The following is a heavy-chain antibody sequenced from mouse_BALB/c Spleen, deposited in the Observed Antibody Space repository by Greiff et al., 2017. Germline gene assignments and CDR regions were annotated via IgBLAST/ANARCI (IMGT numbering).Heavy chain of an antibody. CDR3: AREGIHYPAWFAD. CDR2: INPSNGRT. D-gene: IGHD1-2*01. Sequence: QVQLQQPGAELVKPGASVKLSCKASGYTFTSYWMHWVKQRPGQGLEWIGEINPSNGRTNYNEKFKSKATLTVDKSSSTAYMQLSSLTSEDSAVYYCAREGIHYPAWFADWGQGTLVTVSA. CDR1: GYTFTSYW. J-gene: IGHJ3*01. V-gene: IGHV1S81*02.